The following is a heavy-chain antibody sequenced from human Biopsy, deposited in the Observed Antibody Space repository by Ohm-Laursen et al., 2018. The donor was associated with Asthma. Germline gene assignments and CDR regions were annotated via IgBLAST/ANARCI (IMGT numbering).Heavy chain of an antibody. CDR2: ISWNSVSI. CDR1: GFNFDDYG. Sequence: LSLTCAASGFNFDDYGMNWVRQGPGKGLEWVAGISWNSVSIAYADSVKGRFTISRDNSKNTLYLQMNSLRAEDTAVYYCARDEAVVVPAAIPGNWFDPWGQGTLVTVSS. V-gene: IGHV3-9*01. CDR3: ARDEAVVVPAAIPGNWFDP. D-gene: IGHD2-2*01. J-gene: IGHJ5*02.